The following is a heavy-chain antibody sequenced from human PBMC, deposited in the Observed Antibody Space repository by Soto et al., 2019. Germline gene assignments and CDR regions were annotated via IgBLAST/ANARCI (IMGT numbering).Heavy chain of an antibody. D-gene: IGHD2-15*01. CDR3: ARGAPESYCSGGSCYSNYGIFDY. Sequence: VQLVESGGGVVQPGRSLRLSCAASGFTFSSYGMHWVRQAPGKGLEWVAVIWYDGSNKYYADSVKGRFTISRDNSKNTLYLQMNSLRAEDTAVYYCARGAPESYCSGGSCYSNYGIFDYWGQGTLVTVFS. V-gene: IGHV3-33*01. CDR1: GFTFSSYG. CDR2: IWYDGSNK. J-gene: IGHJ4*02.